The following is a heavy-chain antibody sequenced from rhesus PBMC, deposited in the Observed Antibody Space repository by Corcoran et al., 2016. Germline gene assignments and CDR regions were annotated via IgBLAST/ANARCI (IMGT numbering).Heavy chain of an antibody. V-gene: IGHV4-169*01. CDR3: ARGYYSGSYYPDY. CDR1: GGAISSSY. Sequence: QLQLQESGPGLVKPSETLSLTCAVSGGAISSSYWSRSRHAPGKGLAWIGYIYGSGSSTNYNPSLKSRVTLSVDTSKNQLSLKLSSVTAADTAVYYCARGYYSGSYYPDYWGQGVLVTVSS. D-gene: IGHD3-16*01. J-gene: IGHJ4*01. CDR2: IYGSGSST.